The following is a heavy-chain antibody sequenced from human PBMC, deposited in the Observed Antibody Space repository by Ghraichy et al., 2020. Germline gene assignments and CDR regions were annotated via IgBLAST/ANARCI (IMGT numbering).Heavy chain of an antibody. D-gene: IGHD2-15*01. Sequence: SVKVSCKASGGTFSSYAISWVRQAPGQGLEWMGGIIPIFGTANYAQKFQGRVTITADESTSTAYMELSSLRSEDTAVYYCATRPGWSLKSSYFDYWGQGTLVTVSS. J-gene: IGHJ4*02. V-gene: IGHV1-69*13. CDR1: GGTFSSYA. CDR3: ATRPGWSLKSSYFDY. CDR2: IIPIFGTA.